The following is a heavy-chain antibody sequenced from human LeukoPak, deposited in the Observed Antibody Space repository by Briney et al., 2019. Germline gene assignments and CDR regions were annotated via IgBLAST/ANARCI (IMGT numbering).Heavy chain of an antibody. CDR1: GFTFSSYG. J-gene: IGHJ4*02. D-gene: IGHD1-26*01. Sequence: GRSLRLSCAASGFTFSSYGMHLVRRAPGKGLEWVAVISYDGSNKYYADSVKGRFTISRDNSKNTLYLQMNSLRAEDTAVYYCAKDSGSYQGFDYWGQGTLVTVSS. CDR3: AKDSGSYQGFDY. V-gene: IGHV3-30*18. CDR2: ISYDGSNK.